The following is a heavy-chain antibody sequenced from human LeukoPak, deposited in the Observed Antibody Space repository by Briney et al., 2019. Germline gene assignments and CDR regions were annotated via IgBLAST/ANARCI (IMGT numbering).Heavy chain of an antibody. CDR3: ARGSGYDFDL. Sequence: GGSLRLSCAASGFTFSTYWMHWVRQAPGKGLVWVSRINSDGSSTTYADSVRGRFTISRDNAKNTLYLQMSSLRVEDTAVYYCARGSGYDFDLWGQGTLVTVSS. J-gene: IGHJ4*02. CDR1: GFTFSTYW. CDR2: INSDGSST. V-gene: IGHV3-74*01. D-gene: IGHD5-12*01.